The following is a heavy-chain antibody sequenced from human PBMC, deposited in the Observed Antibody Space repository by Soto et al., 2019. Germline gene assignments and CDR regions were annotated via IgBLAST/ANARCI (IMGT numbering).Heavy chain of an antibody. D-gene: IGHD3-10*01. J-gene: IGHJ6*02. CDR2: NNDSGSA. Sequence: SETLSLTCAVKDVSFRGYYWTWIRQPLGKGLEWIGENNDSGSANYSPALKTRVTISVDTSKNQFSLKLSSVTAADTAVYYCARAILTMVRGAPTYYYYYYGMDVWGQGTTVTVSS. V-gene: IGHV4-34*01. CDR3: ARAILTMVRGAPTYYYYYYGMDV. CDR1: DVSFRGYY.